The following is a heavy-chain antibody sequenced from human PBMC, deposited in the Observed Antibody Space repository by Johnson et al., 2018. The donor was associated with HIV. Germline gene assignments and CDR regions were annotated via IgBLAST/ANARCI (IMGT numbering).Heavy chain of an antibody. D-gene: IGHD2-21*01. CDR2: ISYDGSNK. Sequence: VQLVESGGGVVQPGRSLRLSCAASGFTFSSHGMHWVRQAPGKGLEWVAVISYDGSNKYYADSVKGRFTIARDNSKNTLYLQMNSLRAEDTAVYYCARDQLIVVVMGDAFDIWGQGTMVTVSS. V-gene: IGHV3-30*03. J-gene: IGHJ3*02. CDR3: ARDQLIVVVMGDAFDI. CDR1: GFTFSSHG.